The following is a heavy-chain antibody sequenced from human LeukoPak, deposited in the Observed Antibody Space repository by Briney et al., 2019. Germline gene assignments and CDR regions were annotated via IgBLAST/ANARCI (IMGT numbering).Heavy chain of an antibody. J-gene: IGHJ5*02. CDR2: IYHSGST. D-gene: IGHD6-13*01. CDR3: ARGVGIAAAGNWFDP. CDR1: GGSISSGGYS. V-gene: IGHV4-30-2*01. Sequence: SSETLSLTCAVSGGSISSGGYSWSWIRQPPGKGLEWIGYIYHSGSTYYNPSLKSRATISVDRSKNQFSLKLSSVTAADTAVYYCARGVGIAAAGNWFDPWGQGTLVTVSS.